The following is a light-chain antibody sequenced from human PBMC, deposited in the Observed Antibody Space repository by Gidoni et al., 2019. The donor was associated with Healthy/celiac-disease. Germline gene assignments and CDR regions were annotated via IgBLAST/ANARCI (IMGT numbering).Light chain of an antibody. CDR2: GNS. CDR1: SSNIGAGYD. CDR3: QSYDSSLSGSV. J-gene: IGLJ3*02. V-gene: IGLV1-40*01. Sequence: QSVLTQPPSVSGAPGQRVTISCTGSSSNIGAGYDVPWYQQLPGTAPKLLIYGNSNRPSGVPDRFSGSKSGTSASLAITGLQAEGEADYYCQSYDSSLSGSVFGGGTKLTVL.